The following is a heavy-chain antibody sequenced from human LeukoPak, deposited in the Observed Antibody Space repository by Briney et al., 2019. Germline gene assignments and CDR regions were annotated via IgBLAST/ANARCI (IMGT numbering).Heavy chain of an antibody. J-gene: IGHJ4*02. V-gene: IGHV1-8*02. CDR3: ARIPRGYSGYDDY. D-gene: IGHD5-12*01. Sequence: ASVKVSCKASGYTFTGYYMHWVRQAPGQGLEWMGWINPNSGNTGYAQKFQGRVTMTRNTSISTAYMELSSLRSEDTAVYYCARIPRGYSGYDDYWGQGTLVTVSS. CDR1: GYTFTGYY. CDR2: INPNSGNT.